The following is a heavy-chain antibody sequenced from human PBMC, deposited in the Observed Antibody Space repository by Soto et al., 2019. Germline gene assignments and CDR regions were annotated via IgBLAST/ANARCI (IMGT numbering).Heavy chain of an antibody. Sequence: EAQLLESGGDLVQPGGSLRLSCAASGFTLSDYAMTWVRQAPGKGLEWVSGITGSSEITYYADSVKGRFTISRDNSKNTVSLQMNGLRAEDSAIYYCARDRARTSCSVWKLWGQGTLVTVSP. J-gene: IGHJ4*02. CDR1: GFTLSDYA. V-gene: IGHV3-23*01. CDR3: ARDRARTSCSVWKL. D-gene: IGHD2-2*01. CDR2: ITGSSEIT.